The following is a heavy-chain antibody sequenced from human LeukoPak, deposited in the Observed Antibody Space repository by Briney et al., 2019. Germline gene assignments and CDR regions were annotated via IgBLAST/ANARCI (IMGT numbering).Heavy chain of an antibody. V-gene: IGHV3-21*01. Sequence: VGSLRLSSAGSGFSFSHYSMNWVRQAPGKGLEWVTSISRSSSYIYYADSVKSRFTISRDNSKNTLYMQMNSLRAEDTAVYYCASPAYCGGGCYSIGFYAFDIWGQGTMVTVSS. J-gene: IGHJ3*02. CDR3: ASPAYCGGGCYSIGFYAFDI. CDR2: ISRSSSYI. D-gene: IGHD2-21*02. CDR1: GFSFSHYS.